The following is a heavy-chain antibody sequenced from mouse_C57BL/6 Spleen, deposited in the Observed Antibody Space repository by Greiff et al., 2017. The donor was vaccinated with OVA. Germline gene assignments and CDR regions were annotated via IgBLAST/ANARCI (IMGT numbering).Heavy chain of an antibody. CDR1: GYSITSGYY. J-gene: IGHJ3*01. Sequence: EVKLQESGPGLVKPSQSLSLTCSVTGYSITSGYYWNWIRQFPGNKLEWMGYISYDGSNNYNPSLKNRISITRDTSKNQFFLKLNSVTTEDTATYYCARDDYDYDEEVFAYWGQGTLVTVSA. V-gene: IGHV3-6*01. CDR2: ISYDGSN. CDR3: ARDDYDYDEEVFAY. D-gene: IGHD2-4*01.